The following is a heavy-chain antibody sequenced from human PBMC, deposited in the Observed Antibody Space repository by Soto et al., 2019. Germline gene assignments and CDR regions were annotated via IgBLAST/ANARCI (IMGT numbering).Heavy chain of an antibody. CDR1: GFTFSSYA. Sequence: GGSLRLSCAASGFTFSSYAMSWVRQAPGKGLEWVSAISGSGGSTYYADSVKGRFTISRDNSKNTLYLKMNSLRAEDTAVYYCAKVGGFTMVRVDYYYYYMDVWGKGTTVTVSS. CDR3: AKVGGFTMVRVDYYYYYMDV. CDR2: ISGSGGST. J-gene: IGHJ6*03. D-gene: IGHD3-10*01. V-gene: IGHV3-23*01.